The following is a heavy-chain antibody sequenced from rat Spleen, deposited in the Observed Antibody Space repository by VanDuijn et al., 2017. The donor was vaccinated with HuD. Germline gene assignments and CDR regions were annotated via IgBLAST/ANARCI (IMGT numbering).Heavy chain of an antibody. D-gene: IGHD1-10*01. CDR3: TSDNNCAIDA. CDR2: ITDTGGST. J-gene: IGHJ2*01. Sequence: EVQLVESGGGLVQPGRSLKLSCVASGFTFNNYWMTWIRQAPGKGLEWVASITDTGGSTFYPDSMKGRFTISRDNAKTTLYLQRNSLRSEDTATDYCTSDNNCAIDAWVQGVMVTVSS. V-gene: IGHV5-31*01. CDR1: GFTFNNYW.